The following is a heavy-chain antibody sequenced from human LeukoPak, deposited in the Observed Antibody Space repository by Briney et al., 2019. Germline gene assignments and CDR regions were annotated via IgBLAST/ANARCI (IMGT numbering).Heavy chain of an antibody. CDR2: IRSDGSSK. V-gene: IGHV3-30*02. CDR3: ARDKEVSPIFGSKRGSWYFDL. J-gene: IGHJ2*01. D-gene: IGHD3-3*01. Sequence: GGSLRLSCAASGFTFSSHGMHWVRQAPGKGLEWVTFIRSDGSSKYYADSVKGRFTISRDNSKNTLYLQMNSLRAEDTAVYYCARDKEVSPIFGSKRGSWYFDLWGRGTLVTVSS. CDR1: GFTFSSHG.